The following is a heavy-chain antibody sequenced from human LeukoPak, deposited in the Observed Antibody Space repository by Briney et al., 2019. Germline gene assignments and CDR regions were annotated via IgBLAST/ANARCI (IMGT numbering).Heavy chain of an antibody. CDR3: ARGRSVLRYFDWLLGY. Sequence: ASVKVFCKASGYTFTSYDINWVRQATGQGLEWMGWMNPNSGNTGYAQKFQGRVTMTRNTSISTAYMELSSLRSEDTAVYYCARGRSVLRYFDWLLGYWGQGTLVTVSS. CDR1: GYTFTSYD. D-gene: IGHD3-9*01. V-gene: IGHV1-8*01. J-gene: IGHJ4*02. CDR2: MNPNSGNT.